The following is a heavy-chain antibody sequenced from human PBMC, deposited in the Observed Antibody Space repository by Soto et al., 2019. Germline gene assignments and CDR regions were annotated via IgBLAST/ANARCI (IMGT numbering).Heavy chain of an antibody. V-gene: IGHV1-2*04. J-gene: IGHJ5*02. CDR2: INPNSGGT. D-gene: IGHD3-9*01. Sequence: VASVKVSCKASGYTFTGYYMHWVRQAPGQGLEWMGWINPNSGGTNYAQKFQGWVTMTRDTSISTAYMELSRLRSDDTAVYYCARGDILTGYYNNWFDPWGQGTLVTVSS. CDR3: ARGDILTGYYNNWFDP. CDR1: GYTFTGYY.